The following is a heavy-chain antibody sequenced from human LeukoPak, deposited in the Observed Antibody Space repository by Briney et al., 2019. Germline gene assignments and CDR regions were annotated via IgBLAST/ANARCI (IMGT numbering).Heavy chain of an antibody. V-gene: IGHV3-53*04. CDR3: ARGGHSGSGSYYFDY. CDR1: GFTVSSNY. CDR2: IYSGGST. J-gene: IGHJ4*02. D-gene: IGHD3-10*01. Sequence: GGSLRLSCAASGFTVSSNYMSWVRQAPGKGLEWVSVIYSGGSTYYADSVKGRFTIFRHNSKNTLYLQMNSLRAEDTAVYYCARGGHSGSGSYYFDYWGQGTLVTVSS.